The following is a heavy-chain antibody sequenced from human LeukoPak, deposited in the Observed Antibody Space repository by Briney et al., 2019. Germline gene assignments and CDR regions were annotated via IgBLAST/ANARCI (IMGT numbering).Heavy chain of an antibody. Sequence: PSETLSLTCTVSGGSISSSSYYWGWIRQPPGKGLEWIGSIYYSGSTYYNPSLKSRVTISVDTSKNQFSLKLSSVTAADTAVYYCARPYYYDSSGPDAFDIWGQGTMVTVSS. CDR2: IYYSGST. D-gene: IGHD3-22*01. V-gene: IGHV4-39*01. J-gene: IGHJ3*02. CDR1: GGSISSSSYY. CDR3: ARPYYYDSSGPDAFDI.